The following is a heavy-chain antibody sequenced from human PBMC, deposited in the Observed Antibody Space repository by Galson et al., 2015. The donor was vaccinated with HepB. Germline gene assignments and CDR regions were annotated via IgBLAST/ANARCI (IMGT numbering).Heavy chain of an antibody. Sequence: QSGAEVKKPGESLKISCKGSGYSFTSYWITWVRQMPGKGLECMGIIYPGDSDTRYSPSFQGQVTISADKSINTVYLQWSSLKASDTAVYYCARAGRETYYDSSGYYYSFDYWGQGTLVTVSS. CDR1: GYSFTSYW. D-gene: IGHD3-22*01. V-gene: IGHV5-51*01. CDR3: ARAGRETYYDSSGYYYSFDY. CDR2: IYPGDSDT. J-gene: IGHJ4*02.